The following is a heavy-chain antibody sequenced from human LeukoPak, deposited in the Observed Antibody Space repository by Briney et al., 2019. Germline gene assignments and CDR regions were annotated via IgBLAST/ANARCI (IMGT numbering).Heavy chain of an antibody. J-gene: IGHJ3*02. CDR2: LAYDETFR. CDR1: GFTFSRYT. V-gene: IGHV3-30*01. CDR3: AREADGFDI. Sequence: GGSLRLSCSASGFTFSRYTMHWVRQAPGKGLEWVALLAYDETFRYYAVSVKGRFTISRDTAKTTLDLLMNSLTTEDTALYYCAREADGFDIWGQGTMVTVSS.